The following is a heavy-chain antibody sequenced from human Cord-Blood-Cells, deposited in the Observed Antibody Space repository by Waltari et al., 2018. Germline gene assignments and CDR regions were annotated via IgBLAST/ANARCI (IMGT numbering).Heavy chain of an antibody. CDR3: ARGTSSVVVPAAHNWFDP. CDR2: INHSGST. D-gene: IGHD2-2*01. CDR1: GGSFSGYY. J-gene: IGHJ5*02. Sequence: QVQLQQWGAGLLKPSEPLSLTCAVYGGSFSGYYWSWIRQPPGKGLEWIGEINHSGSTNYNPSLKSRVTISVDTSKNQFSLKLSSVTAADTAVYYCARGTSSVVVPAAHNWFDPWGQGTLVTVSS. V-gene: IGHV4-34*01.